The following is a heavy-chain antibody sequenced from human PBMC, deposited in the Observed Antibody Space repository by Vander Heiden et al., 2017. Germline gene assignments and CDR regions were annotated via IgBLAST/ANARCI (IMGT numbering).Heavy chain of an antibody. CDR1: GGSISSSSHF. Sequence: QLQLQESGPGLVKSSETLSLTCSVSGGSISSSSHFWGWIRQSPGKGLEWIGTMFFTWSTYYNPSLQSRVTLSVDMSTNAFSLRLTSVTAADTGVYYCARPPAGYWGQGTRGTVSS. J-gene: IGHJ4*02. CDR2: MFFTWST. V-gene: IGHV4-39*01. CDR3: ARPPAGY.